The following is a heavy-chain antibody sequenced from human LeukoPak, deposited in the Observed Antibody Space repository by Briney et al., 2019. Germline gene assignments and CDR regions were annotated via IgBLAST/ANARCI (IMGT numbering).Heavy chain of an antibody. Sequence: ASVKVSCKASGYTFTSYGIRWVRQAPGQGLEWMGWISAYNGNTNYAQKLQGRVTMTTDTSTSTAYMELRSLRSDDTAVYYCARATARYCTNGVCYTSPFDYWGQGTLVTVSS. CDR3: ARATARYCTNGVCYTSPFDY. CDR2: ISAYNGNT. CDR1: GYTFTSYG. D-gene: IGHD2-8*01. V-gene: IGHV1-18*01. J-gene: IGHJ4*02.